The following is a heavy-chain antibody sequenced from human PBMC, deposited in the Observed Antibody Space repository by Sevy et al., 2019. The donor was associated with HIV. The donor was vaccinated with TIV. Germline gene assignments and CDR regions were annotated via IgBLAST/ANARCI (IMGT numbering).Heavy chain of an antibody. J-gene: IGHJ6*02. D-gene: IGHD3-22*01. CDR3: ARPESSGYYYYYAMDV. Sequence: GGSLRLSCAASGFSFSSYAMHWVRQAPGKGLEWVAVISYDGRNKYYGDSVKGRFTISRDISKNTLYLQMNSLRAEDTAVYYCARPESSGYYYYYAMDVWGQGTTVTASS. V-gene: IGHV3-30*04. CDR1: GFSFSSYA. CDR2: ISYDGRNK.